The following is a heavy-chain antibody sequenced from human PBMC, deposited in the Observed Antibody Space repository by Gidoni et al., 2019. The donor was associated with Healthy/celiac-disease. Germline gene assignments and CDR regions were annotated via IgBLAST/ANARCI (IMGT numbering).Heavy chain of an antibody. CDR1: GGSISSSSYY. D-gene: IGHD4-17*01. Sequence: QLQLQESGPGLVKPSETLSLPCTVSGGSISSSSYYWGWIRQPPGKGLEWIGSIYYSGSTYYNPSLKSRVTISVDTSKNQFSLKLSSVTAADTAVYYCARNYGDYGGWFDPWGQGTLVTVSS. CDR3: ARNYGDYGGWFDP. V-gene: IGHV4-39*01. CDR2: IYYSGST. J-gene: IGHJ5*02.